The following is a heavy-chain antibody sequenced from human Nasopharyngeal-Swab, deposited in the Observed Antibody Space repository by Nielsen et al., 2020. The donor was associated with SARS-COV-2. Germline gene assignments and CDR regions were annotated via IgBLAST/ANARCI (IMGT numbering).Heavy chain of an antibody. D-gene: IGHD1-26*01. V-gene: IGHV3-30*18. CDR2: ISYDGSNK. CDR3: AKDLWGSYYNSPQDY. J-gene: IGHJ4*02. CDR1: GFTFSSYG. Sequence: GESLKISCAASGFTFSSYGMHWVRQAPGKGLEWVAVISYDGSNKYYADSVKGRFTISRDNSKNTLYLQMNSLRAEDTAVYYCAKDLWGSYYNSPQDYWGQGTLVTVSS.